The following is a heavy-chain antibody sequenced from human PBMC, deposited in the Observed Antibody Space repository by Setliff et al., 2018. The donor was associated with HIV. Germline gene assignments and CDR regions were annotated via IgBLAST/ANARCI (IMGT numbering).Heavy chain of an antibody. CDR1: GYTFTDYG. D-gene: IGHD2-21*01. CDR3: AKDGGEVY. Sequence: GASVKVSCKASGYTFTDYGISWVRQAPGQGLEWMGWISGYNGHTNYAQKFQGRVSLSTDTSTNTAYMEMRSLRYDDTAVYYCAKDGGEVYWGQGTLVTVSS. V-gene: IGHV1-18*01. CDR2: ISGYNGHT. J-gene: IGHJ4*02.